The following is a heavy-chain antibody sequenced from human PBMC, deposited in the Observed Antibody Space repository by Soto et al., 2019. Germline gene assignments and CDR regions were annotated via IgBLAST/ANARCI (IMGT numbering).Heavy chain of an antibody. CDR3: ARGQRGYSGYD. D-gene: IGHD5-12*01. V-gene: IGHV4-34*01. CDR2: INHSGRT. CDR1: GGSFSGYY. J-gene: IGHJ6*04. Sequence: QVQLQQWGAGLLKPSETLSLTCAVYGGSFSGYYWSWIRQPPGKGLEWIGEINHSGRTNYNPSLNNRVTISVDTSKNQFSLKLSSVTAADTAVYYCARGQRGYSGYDWGKGTTVTVSS.